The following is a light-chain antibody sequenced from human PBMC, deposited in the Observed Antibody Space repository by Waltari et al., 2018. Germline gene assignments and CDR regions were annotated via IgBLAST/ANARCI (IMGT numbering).Light chain of an antibody. J-gene: IGKJ4*01. CDR1: QSGCST. CDR2: GAT. Sequence: EIVMTQSPATLSVSPGERAPLPCRASQSGCSTLSWYQQKPGPPPRIPLYGATTRAPATPARFSGSGSGTEFTLAISSLQSEDFAVYYCQQYYEWPLTFGGGTKVEIK. V-gene: IGKV3D-15*01. CDR3: QQYYEWPLT.